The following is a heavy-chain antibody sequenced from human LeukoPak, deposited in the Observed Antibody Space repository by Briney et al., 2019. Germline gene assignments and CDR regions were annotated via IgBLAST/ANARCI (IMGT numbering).Heavy chain of an antibody. J-gene: IGHJ4*02. Sequence: GGSLRLSCAASGFTFSRYWMSWVRQAPGKGLEWVANIKQDGSEKYYVDSVKGRFTISRDNAKNSLYLQMNSLRAEDTAVYYCARRIPGLTPHIDYWGQGTLVTVSS. CDR2: IKQDGSEK. CDR3: ARRIPGLTPHIDY. CDR1: GFTFSRYW. V-gene: IGHV3-7*01. D-gene: IGHD2-15*01.